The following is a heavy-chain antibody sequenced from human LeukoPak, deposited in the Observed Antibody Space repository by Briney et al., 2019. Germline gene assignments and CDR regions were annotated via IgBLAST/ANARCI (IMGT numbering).Heavy chain of an antibody. D-gene: IGHD2-8*01. V-gene: IGHV3-48*01. CDR1: GFTFSSYS. CDR3: ARVTLGYCTNGVCSDWFDP. CDR2: ISSSSSTI. Sequence: GGSLRLSCAASGFTFSSYSMNWVRQAPGKGLEWVSYISSSSSTIYYADSVKGRFTISRDNAKNSLYLQMNSLRAEGTAVYYCARVTLGYCTNGVCSDWFDPWGQGTLVTVSS. J-gene: IGHJ5*02.